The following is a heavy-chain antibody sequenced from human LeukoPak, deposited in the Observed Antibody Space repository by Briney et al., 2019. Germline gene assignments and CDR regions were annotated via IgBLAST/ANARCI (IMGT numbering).Heavy chain of an antibody. J-gene: IGHJ4*01. CDR2: INQGESAK. CDR1: GFTFSSYW. Sequence: PGGSLRLSCAASGFTFSSYWMSWVRQAPGKGLEWVASINQGESAKFYVDSVKGKNSLFLQMNSLRTEDTAFYYCAKLLRDVTIYDFWGHGALVTVSS. D-gene: IGHD1-14*01. CDR3: AKLLRDVTIYDF. V-gene: IGHV3-7*01.